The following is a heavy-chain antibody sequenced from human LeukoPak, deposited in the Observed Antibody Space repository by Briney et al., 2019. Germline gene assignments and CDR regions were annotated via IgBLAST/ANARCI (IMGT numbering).Heavy chain of an antibody. Sequence: GASVKVSCKASGYTFTSYDVNWVRQATGQGLEWMGWMNPNSGNTGLAQKFQGRVTMTTDTSTNTAYMELRSLRSDDTAVYYCARREGRSASPFFFDSWGQGTLVTVSS. D-gene: IGHD6-6*01. J-gene: IGHJ4*02. CDR3: ARREGRSASPFFFDS. CDR1: GYTFTSYD. CDR2: MNPNSGNT. V-gene: IGHV1-8*01.